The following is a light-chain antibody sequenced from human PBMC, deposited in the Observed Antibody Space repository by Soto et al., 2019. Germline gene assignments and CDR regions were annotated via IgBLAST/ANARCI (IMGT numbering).Light chain of an antibody. CDR3: AAWDDSLSGRQVV. Sequence: QSVLTQPPSVSAAPGQKVTISCSGSSSNIGNNYVSWYQQLPGTAPKLLIYANSNRPSGVPDRFSGSKSGTSASLAISGLRSEDEADYYCAAWDDSLSGRQVVFGGGTQLTVL. V-gene: IGLV1-47*02. CDR2: ANS. J-gene: IGLJ2*01. CDR1: SSNIGNNY.